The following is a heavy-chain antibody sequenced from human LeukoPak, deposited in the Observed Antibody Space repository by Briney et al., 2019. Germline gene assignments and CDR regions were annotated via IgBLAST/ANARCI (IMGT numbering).Heavy chain of an antibody. D-gene: IGHD5/OR15-5a*01. CDR1: GFTFSSYW. CDR3: ARDVLGYMLSTSPFDY. CDR2: IKQDGSEK. Sequence: GGSLRLFCAASGFTFSSYWMSWVRQAPGKGLEWVANIKQDGSEKYYVDSVKGRFTISRDNAKNSLYLEMNSLRGDDTALYYCARDVLGYMLSTSPFDYWGQGTLVTVSS. J-gene: IGHJ4*02. V-gene: IGHV3-7*01.